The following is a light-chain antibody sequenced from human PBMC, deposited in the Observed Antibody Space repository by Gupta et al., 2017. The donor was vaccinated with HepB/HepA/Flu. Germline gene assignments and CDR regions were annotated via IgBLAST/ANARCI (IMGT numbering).Light chain of an antibody. CDR2: DAS. Sequence: DIKMTQSPSSLSASVGGRVTITCRASQSIRTYLNWYQQKPGKAPKLLIYDASSLKSGVPSRFSGSGSGTDFTLTISSLQPEDFATYYCQQTDSPPITFGHGTKVDIK. CDR3: QQTDSPPIT. J-gene: IGKJ1*01. V-gene: IGKV1-39*01. CDR1: QSIRTY.